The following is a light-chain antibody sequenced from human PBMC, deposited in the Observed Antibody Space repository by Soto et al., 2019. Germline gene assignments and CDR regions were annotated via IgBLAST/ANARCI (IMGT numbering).Light chain of an antibody. Sequence: DIVMTQSPLSLPVTPGEPASISCRSSQSLLHSNGYNYLDWYLQKPGQSPQLLIYLGSDRASGVPGRFSGSGSGTDFTLKISRVEAEDVGVYYCMQALHTPWTFGQGTKVEIK. V-gene: IGKV2-28*01. CDR3: MQALHTPWT. CDR1: QSLLHSNGYNY. CDR2: LGS. J-gene: IGKJ1*01.